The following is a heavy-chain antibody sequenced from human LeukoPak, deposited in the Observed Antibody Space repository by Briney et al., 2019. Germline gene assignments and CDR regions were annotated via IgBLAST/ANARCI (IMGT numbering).Heavy chain of an antibody. V-gene: IGHV3-21*01. D-gene: IGHD3-3*01. CDR3: ARDSGGADVLRFLEWTQTNAFDT. CDR1: GFTFSSYS. Sequence: GGSLRLSCAASGFTFSSYSMNWVRQAPGKGLEWVSSISSSSSSYIYYADSVKGRFTISRDNAKNSLYLQMNSLRAEDTAVYYCARDSGGADVLRFLEWTQTNAFDTWGQGTMVTVSS. J-gene: IGHJ3*02. CDR2: ISSSSSSYI.